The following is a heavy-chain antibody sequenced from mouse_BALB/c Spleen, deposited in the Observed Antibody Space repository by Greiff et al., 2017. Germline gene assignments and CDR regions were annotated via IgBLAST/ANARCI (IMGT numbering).Heavy chain of an antibody. D-gene: IGHD1-1*01. CDR2: IRSKSNNYAT. J-gene: IGHJ3*01. CDR3: VRHGAYYYGSSSFAY. Sequence: EVQLVESGGGLVQPKGSLKLSCAASGFTFNTYAMNWVRQAPGKGLEWVARIRSKSNNYATYYADSVKDRFTISRDDSQSMLYLQMNNLKTEDTAMYYCVRHGAYYYGSSSFAYWGQGTLVTVSA. V-gene: IGHV10-1*02. CDR1: GFTFNTYA.